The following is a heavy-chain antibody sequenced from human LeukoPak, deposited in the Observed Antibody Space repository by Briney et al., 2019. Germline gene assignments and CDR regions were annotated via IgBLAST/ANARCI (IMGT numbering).Heavy chain of an antibody. CDR2: ISSSSSTI. Sequence: GGSLRLSCAASGFTFSSYSLNWVRQAPGKGLEWVSYISSSSSTIYYADSVKGRFTISRDNAKNSLYLQMNSLRAEDTAVYYCARGPPGYGDYDYYYYGMDVWGQGTTVTVSS. D-gene: IGHD4-17*01. V-gene: IGHV3-48*04. CDR1: GFTFSSYS. J-gene: IGHJ6*02. CDR3: ARGPPGYGDYDYYYYGMDV.